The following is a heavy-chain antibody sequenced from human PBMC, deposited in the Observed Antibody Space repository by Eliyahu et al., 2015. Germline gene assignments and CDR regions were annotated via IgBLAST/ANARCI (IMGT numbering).Heavy chain of an antibody. D-gene: IGHD1-26*01. V-gene: IGHV3-33*01. CDR3: ARDKVTGSYYSYFYGLDV. Sequence: ASGFDFSAYGMHWVRQAPGKGLEWVAVIWYDGSNKYYEDSVKGRFTISRDNSKNTLYLQMTGLTAEDTAIYYCARDKVTGSYYSYFYGLDVWGQGTTVAVS. CDR1: GFDFSAYG. J-gene: IGHJ6*02. CDR2: IWYDGSNK.